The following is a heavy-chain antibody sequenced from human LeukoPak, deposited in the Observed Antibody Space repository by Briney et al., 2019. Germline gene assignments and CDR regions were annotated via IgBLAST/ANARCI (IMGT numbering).Heavy chain of an antibody. CDR1: GFTFSSYA. D-gene: IGHD3-22*01. J-gene: IGHJ4*02. CDR3: ARDPSPSYYDSSGSTYYFDY. CDR2: ISSSSSYI. Sequence: GGSLRLSCAASGFTFSSYAVSWVRQAPGKGLEWVSSISSSSSYIYYADSVKGRFTISRDNAKNSLYLQMNSLRAEDTAVYYCARDPSPSYYDSSGSTYYFDYWGQGTLVTVSS. V-gene: IGHV3-21*01.